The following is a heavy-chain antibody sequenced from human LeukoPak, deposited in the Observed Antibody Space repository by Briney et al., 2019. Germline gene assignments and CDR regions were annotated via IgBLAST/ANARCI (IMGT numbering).Heavy chain of an antibody. D-gene: IGHD2-21*02. J-gene: IGHJ4*02. V-gene: IGHV3-7*01. CDR1: GFTFSTYW. CDR2: IRQDGIET. Sequence: GGSLRLSCAASGFTFSTYWMSWVRQAPGKGLEWVATIRQDGIETHYVDSVKGRFIISRDNSKNSLYLQMSSLRAEDTAVYYCARGCGRAHCPYLFDYWGQGTLVPVSS. CDR3: ARGCGRAHCPYLFDY.